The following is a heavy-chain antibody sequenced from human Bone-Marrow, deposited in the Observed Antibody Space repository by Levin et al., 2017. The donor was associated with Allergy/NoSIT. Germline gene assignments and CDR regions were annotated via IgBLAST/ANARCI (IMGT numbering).Heavy chain of an antibody. Sequence: GGSLRLSCAASGFTFSDYTMGWVRQAPGKGLQWASDIAEGRDPTAYADSVKGRFTISRDSSKNTLYLKMNSLRAEDTAVYYCARAGGASWYDYWGQGTLVTVSS. CDR2: IAEGRDPT. D-gene: IGHD6-13*01. CDR1: GFTFSDYT. J-gene: IGHJ4*02. CDR3: ARAGGASWYDY. V-gene: IGHV3-23*01.